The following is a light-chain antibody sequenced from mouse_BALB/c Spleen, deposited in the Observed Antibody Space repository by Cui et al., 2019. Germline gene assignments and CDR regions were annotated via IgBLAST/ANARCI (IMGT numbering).Light chain of an antibody. Sequence: DIQMTQSPASLSVSVGETVTITCRASENIYSNLGWYQQKQGKSPQLLVYAATNLADGVPSRFSGSGSGTQYSLKINSLQSEDFGSYYCQHFWGTPYTFGGGTKLEIK. J-gene: IGKJ2*01. V-gene: IGKV12-46*01. CDR2: AAT. CDR1: ENIYSN. CDR3: QHFWGTPYT.